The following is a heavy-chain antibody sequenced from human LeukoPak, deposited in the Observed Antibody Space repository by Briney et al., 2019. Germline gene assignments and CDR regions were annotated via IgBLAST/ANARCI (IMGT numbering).Heavy chain of an antibody. V-gene: IGHV4-59*12. CDR2: IYYSGST. CDR3: ARALSGWGAFDI. D-gene: IGHD3-22*01. CDR1: GGSISSYY. Sequence: SETLSLTCTVSGGSISSYYWSWIRQPPGKGLEWIGYIYYSGSTNYNPSLKSRVTISVDTSKNQFSLKLSSVTAADTAVYYCARALSGWGAFDIWGQGTMVTVSS. J-gene: IGHJ3*02.